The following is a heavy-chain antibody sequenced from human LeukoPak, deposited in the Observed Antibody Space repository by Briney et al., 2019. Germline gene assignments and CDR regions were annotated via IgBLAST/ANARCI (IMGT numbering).Heavy chain of an antibody. CDR2: ISAYNGNT. V-gene: IGHV1-18*01. CDR1: GYTFTSYG. J-gene: IGHJ6*03. CDR3: ARGVVIMRSYYYYMDV. D-gene: IGHD3-3*01. Sequence: ASVKVSCKASGYTFTSYGISWVRQAPGQGLEWMGWISAYNGNTNYAQKLQGRVTMTTDTSTSTAYMELRSLRSDDTAVYYCARGVVIMRSYYYYMDVWGKGTTVTVSS.